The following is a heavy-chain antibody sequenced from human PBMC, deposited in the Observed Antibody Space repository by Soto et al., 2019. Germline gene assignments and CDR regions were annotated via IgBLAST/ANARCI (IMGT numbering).Heavy chain of an antibody. CDR1: GGSISSYY. V-gene: IGHV4-59*01. CDR2: IYYSGST. Sequence: SETLSLTCTVSGGSISSYYWSWIRQPPGKGLEWIGYIYYSGSTNYNPSLKSRVTISVDTSKNQFSLKLSSVTAADTAVYYCARPMSGHDAFDIWAQGTMVTVSS. CDR3: ARPMSGHDAFDI. D-gene: IGHD3-22*01. J-gene: IGHJ3*02.